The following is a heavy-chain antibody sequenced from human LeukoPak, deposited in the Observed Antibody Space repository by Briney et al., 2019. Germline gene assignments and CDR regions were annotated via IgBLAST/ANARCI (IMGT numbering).Heavy chain of an antibody. CDR3: ASHLYSSSWSDAFDI. CDR2: INPNSGGT. J-gene: IGHJ3*02. V-gene: IGHV1-2*06. Sequence: ASVKVSCEASGYTFTGYYMHWVRQASGQGLEWMGRINPNSGGTNYAQKFQGRVTMTRDTSISTAYMELSRLRSDDTAVYYCASHLYSSSWSDAFDIWGQGTMVTVSS. D-gene: IGHD6-13*01. CDR1: GYTFTGYY.